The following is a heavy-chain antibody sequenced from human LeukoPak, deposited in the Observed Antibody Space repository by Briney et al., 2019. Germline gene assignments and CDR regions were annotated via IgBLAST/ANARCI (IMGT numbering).Heavy chain of an antibody. J-gene: IGHJ4*02. V-gene: IGHV4-61*02. CDR2: IYTSGST. CDR3: ARDPGFGRRRYFEEV. CDR1: GGSISSGSYY. D-gene: IGHD3-9*01. Sequence: PSETLSLTCTVSGGSISSGSYYWSWIRQPAGKGLEWIGRIYTSGSTNYDPSLKSRVTISVDTSKNQFSLKLSSVTAADTAVYYCARDPGFGRRRYFEEVWGQGTLVTVSS.